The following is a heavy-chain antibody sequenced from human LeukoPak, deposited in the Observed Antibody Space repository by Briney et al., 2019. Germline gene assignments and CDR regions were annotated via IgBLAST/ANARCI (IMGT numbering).Heavy chain of an antibody. J-gene: IGHJ3*02. D-gene: IGHD1-26*01. CDR1: GFTVSSNY. Sequence: TGGSLRLSCAASGFTVSSNYMSWVRQAPGKGLEWVSVIYSGGSTYYADSVKGRFTISRDNSKNTLYLQMNSLRAEDTAVYYCARAYSGTVDAFDIWGQGTMVTVSS. CDR3: ARAYSGTVDAFDI. CDR2: IYSGGST. V-gene: IGHV3-66*01.